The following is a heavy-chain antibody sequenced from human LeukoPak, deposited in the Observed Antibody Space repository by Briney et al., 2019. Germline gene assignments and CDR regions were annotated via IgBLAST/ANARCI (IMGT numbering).Heavy chain of an antibody. CDR2: IIPIFGTA. D-gene: IGHD6-13*01. CDR1: GGTFSSYA. J-gene: IGHJ4*02. CDR3: ARDRIAAAGIRRFDY. V-gene: IGHV1-69*13. Sequence: GPSVKFSCKASGGTFSSYAISWVRQAPGQGLEWMGGIIPIFGTANYAQKFQGRVTITADESTSTAYMELSSLRSEDTAVYYCARDRIAAAGIRRFDYWGQGTLVTVSS.